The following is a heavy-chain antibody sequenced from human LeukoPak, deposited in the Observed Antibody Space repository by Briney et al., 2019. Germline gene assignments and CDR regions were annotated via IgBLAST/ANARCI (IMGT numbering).Heavy chain of an antibody. D-gene: IGHD2-2*01. CDR1: GGTFSSYA. Sequence: ASVKLSCKASGGTFSSYAISWVRQAPGQGLEWMGGIIPVFATANYAQKFQGRVTITADKSTSTAYMELSSLRSEDTAVYYCARAPSTSDIVVVPGFDPWGQGTVVTVSS. J-gene: IGHJ5*02. V-gene: IGHV1-69*06. CDR3: ARAPSTSDIVVVPGFDP. CDR2: IIPVFATA.